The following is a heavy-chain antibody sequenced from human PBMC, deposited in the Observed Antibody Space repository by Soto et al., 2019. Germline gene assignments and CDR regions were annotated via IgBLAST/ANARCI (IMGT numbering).Heavy chain of an antibody. Sequence: GGSLRLSCAASGFTFSSYDMNWVRQAPGKGLEWVSYISTSGSTIYYADSVKGRFTISRDNAKNSLYLQMNSLRADDRAVYYCARGYTGGWSSGGYFAYWGQGTPVTVSS. CDR2: ISTSGSTI. J-gene: IGHJ4*02. V-gene: IGHV3-48*03. CDR1: GFTFSSYD. CDR3: ARGYTGGWSSGGYFAY. D-gene: IGHD6-19*01.